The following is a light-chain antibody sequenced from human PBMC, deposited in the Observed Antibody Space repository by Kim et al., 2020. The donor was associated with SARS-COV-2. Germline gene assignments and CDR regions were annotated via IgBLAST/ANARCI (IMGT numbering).Light chain of an antibody. CDR2: EVT. CDR3: TSFTSSSTWV. CDR1: NIDIGSHDR. V-gene: IGLV2-18*02. Sequence: QSALTQPPSVSGFPGQSVTISCTGTNIDIGSHDRVSWLQQYPGTVPKLIIYEVTNRPSGAPIRFSGSKSGTTASLTISGLQPEDEADYYCTSFTSSSTWVFGGGTQLTVL. J-gene: IGLJ3*02.